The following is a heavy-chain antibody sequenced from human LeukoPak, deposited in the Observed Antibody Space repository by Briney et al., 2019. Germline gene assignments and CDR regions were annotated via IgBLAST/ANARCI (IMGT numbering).Heavy chain of an antibody. CDR3: ARSFPSYYYYMDV. J-gene: IGHJ6*03. V-gene: IGHV1-18*01. CDR1: GYTFTSYG. CDR2: ISAYNGNT. Sequence: GASVEVSCKDSGYTFTSYGISWVRQAPGQGLEWMGWISAYNGNTNYAQKLQGRVTMTTDTSTSTAYMELRSLRSDDTAVYYCARSFPSYYYYMDVWGKGTTVTVSS.